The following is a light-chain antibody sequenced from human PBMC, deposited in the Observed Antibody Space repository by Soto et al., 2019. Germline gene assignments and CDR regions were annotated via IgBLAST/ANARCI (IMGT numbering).Light chain of an antibody. CDR3: ASWDDSLKGVL. Sequence: QSVLTQPPSASGTPGQRVSISCSGGRSNIGSNLVSWYQQLPGTAPKLLLYFNDQRPPGVPDRFSGSKSGTSASLAVSELQSEDEADYFCASWDDSLKGVLFGGGTKLTVL. CDR1: RSNIGSNL. V-gene: IGLV1-44*01. CDR2: FND. J-gene: IGLJ3*02.